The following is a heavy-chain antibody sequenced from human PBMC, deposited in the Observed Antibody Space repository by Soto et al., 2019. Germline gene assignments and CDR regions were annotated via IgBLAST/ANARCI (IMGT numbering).Heavy chain of an antibody. CDR3: ARDLRAVISSGWRQYYYYGMDV. D-gene: IGHD6-19*01. J-gene: IGHJ6*02. CDR2: INPKSGGT. V-gene: IGHV1-2*04. Sequence: QVQLVQSGAEVKKPGASVKVSCKASGYTFTGYYMHWVRQAPGQGLEWMGWINPKSGGTNSAQKFQGWVTMTRDTFINAAYKELSRLRSDDTAVYYCARDLRAVISSGWRQYYYYGMDVWGQGTTVTVSS. CDR1: GYTFTGYY.